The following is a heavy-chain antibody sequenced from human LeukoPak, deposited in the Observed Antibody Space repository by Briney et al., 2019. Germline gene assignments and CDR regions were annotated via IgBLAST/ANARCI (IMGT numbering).Heavy chain of an antibody. V-gene: IGHV4-39*07. D-gene: IGHD2-2*01. Sequence: SETLSLTCTVSGGSISSSSYYWGWIRQPPGKGLEWIGSIYYSGSTYYNPSPKSRVTISVDTSKNQFSLKLSSVTAADTAVYYCARDPYCSSTSCSPTDDYWGRGTLVTVSS. CDR1: GGSISSSSYY. CDR3: ARDPYCSSTSCSPTDDY. CDR2: IYYSGST. J-gene: IGHJ4*02.